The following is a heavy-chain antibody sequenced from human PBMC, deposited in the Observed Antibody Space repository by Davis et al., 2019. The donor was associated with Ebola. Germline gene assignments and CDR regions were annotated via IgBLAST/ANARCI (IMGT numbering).Heavy chain of an antibody. CDR1: GFTFSSYG. CDR2: IWYDGSNK. J-gene: IGHJ4*02. CDR3: ARDPSLHLGELSFDY. V-gene: IGHV3-33*01. D-gene: IGHD3-16*02. Sequence: PGGSLRLSCAASGFTFSSYGMHWVRQAPGKGLEWVAVIWYDGSNKYYADSVKGRFTISRDNSKNTLYLQMNSLRAEDTAVYYCARDPSLHLGELSFDYWGQGTLVTVSS.